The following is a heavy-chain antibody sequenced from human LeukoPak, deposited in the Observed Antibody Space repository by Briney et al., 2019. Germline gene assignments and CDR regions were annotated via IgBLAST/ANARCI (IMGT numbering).Heavy chain of an antibody. D-gene: IGHD2-2*02. CDR3: AKKLYCSSTSCYNGLDFDY. CDR1: GFTVSSNY. J-gene: IGHJ4*02. Sequence: GGSLRLSCAASGFTVSSNYMSWVRQAPGKGLEWVSVIYSGGSTYYADSVKGRFTISRDNSKNTLYLQMNSLRAEDTAVYYCAKKLYCSSTSCYNGLDFDYWGQGTLVTVSS. CDR2: IYSGGST. V-gene: IGHV3-53*05.